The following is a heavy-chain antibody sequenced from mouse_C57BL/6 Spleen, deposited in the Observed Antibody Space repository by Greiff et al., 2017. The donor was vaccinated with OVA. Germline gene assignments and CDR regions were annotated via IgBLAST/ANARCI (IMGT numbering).Heavy chain of an antibody. J-gene: IGHJ3*01. D-gene: IGHD3-1*01. Sequence: EVMLVESGGGLVKPGGSLKLSCAASGFTFSSYAMSWVRQTPEKRLEWVATISDGGSYTYYPDNVKGRCTISRDNAKNNLYLQMSHLKSEDTAMYFCARSGGPPFAYWGQGTLVTVSA. CDR2: ISDGGSYT. CDR3: ARSGGPPFAY. V-gene: IGHV5-4*03. CDR1: GFTFSSYA.